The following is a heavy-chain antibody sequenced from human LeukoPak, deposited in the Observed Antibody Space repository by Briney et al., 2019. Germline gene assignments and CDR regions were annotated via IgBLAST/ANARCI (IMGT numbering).Heavy chain of an antibody. J-gene: IGHJ4*02. CDR3: AKGGKWDVTPFDY. Sequence: GSLRLSCAASGFTFTSYSMNWVRQAPGRGLEWVSTISGGGGSTYYADSVKGRFTISRDNSKNTLYLQVNSLRAEDTAVYYCAKGGKWDVTPFDYWGQGTLVTVSS. V-gene: IGHV3-23*01. D-gene: IGHD1-26*01. CDR1: GFTFTSYS. CDR2: ISGGGGST.